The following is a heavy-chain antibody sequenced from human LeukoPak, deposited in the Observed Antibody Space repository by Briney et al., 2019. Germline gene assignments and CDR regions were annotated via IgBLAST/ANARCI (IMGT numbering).Heavy chain of an antibody. CDR1: GGSISSYY. J-gene: IGHJ5*02. CDR2: IYYSGST. D-gene: IGHD2-15*01. CDR3: AGGNRGVPPPGYCSGGSCTTNWFDP. Sequence: PSETLSLTCTVSGGSISSYYWSWIRQPPGKGLEWIGYIYYSGSTNCNPSLKSRVTISVDTSKNQFYPKPNSVTATDHGVYYCAGGNRGVPPPGYCSGGSCTTNWFDPWGQGTLVTVSS. V-gene: IGHV4-59*01.